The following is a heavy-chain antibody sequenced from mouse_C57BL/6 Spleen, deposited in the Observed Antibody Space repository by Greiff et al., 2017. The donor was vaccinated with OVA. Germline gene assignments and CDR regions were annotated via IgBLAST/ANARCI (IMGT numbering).Heavy chain of an antibody. CDR1: GFTIKNTY. CDR3: ARDTSYFDY. J-gene: IGHJ2*01. Sequence: VQLKESVAELVRPGASVKLSCTASGFTIKNTYMHWVKQRPEQGLEWIGRIDPANGNTKYAPKFQGKAIITADTSSNTAYLQLSSLTSEDTAIYYYARDTSYFDYWGQGTTLTVSS. CDR2: IDPANGNT. V-gene: IGHV14-3*01.